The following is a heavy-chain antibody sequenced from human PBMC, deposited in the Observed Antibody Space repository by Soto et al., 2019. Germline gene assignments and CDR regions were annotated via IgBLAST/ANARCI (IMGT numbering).Heavy chain of an antibody. Sequence: GGSLRLSCASSGFTFDDYAMHWVRQAPGKGLEWVSRISWNSGSIGYADSVKGRFTISRDNAKNSLYLQMNSLRAEDTALYYCAKAVGSYGNFDYWGQGTLVTVSS. CDR2: ISWNSGSI. J-gene: IGHJ4*02. V-gene: IGHV3-9*01. CDR3: AKAVGSYGNFDY. CDR1: GFTFDDYA. D-gene: IGHD5-18*01.